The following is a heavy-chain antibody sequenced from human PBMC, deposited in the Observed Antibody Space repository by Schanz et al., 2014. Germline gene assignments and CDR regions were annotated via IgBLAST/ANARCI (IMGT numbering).Heavy chain of an antibody. J-gene: IGHJ4*02. Sequence: QVQLVQSGSELKKPGASVKVSCKASGYTFAMYDMNWVRQAPGQGLEWMGWINTNTANPTYAQGFTGRFVYTLDASVTTAYLEISSLKAEDTAVYYCARGYSGYSHFDFWGQGTLVAVSP. D-gene: IGHD5-12*01. CDR3: ARGYSGYSHFDF. CDR1: GYTFAMYD. CDR2: INTNTANP. V-gene: IGHV7-4-1*02.